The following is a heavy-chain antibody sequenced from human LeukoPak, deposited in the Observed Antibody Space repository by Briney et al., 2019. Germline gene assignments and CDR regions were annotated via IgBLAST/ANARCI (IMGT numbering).Heavy chain of an antibody. V-gene: IGHV5-51*01. Sequence: GESLKISCKGSGYSFTSYWVGWVRQMPGKGLEWMGIIYPGDSGTRYNPSFRGQVTISADKSISTAYLQWSSLKASDTAMYYCARRRPCSGGSCYEDFDYWGQGTLVTVSS. CDR2: IYPGDSGT. D-gene: IGHD2-15*01. CDR1: GYSFTSYW. CDR3: ARRRPCSGGSCYEDFDY. J-gene: IGHJ4*02.